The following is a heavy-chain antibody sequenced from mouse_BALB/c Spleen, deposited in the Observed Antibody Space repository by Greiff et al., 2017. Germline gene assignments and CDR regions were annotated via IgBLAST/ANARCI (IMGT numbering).Heavy chain of an antibody. V-gene: IGHV1-18*01. Sequence: EVQLQQFGAELVKPGASVKISCKASGYTFTDYNMDWVKQSHGKSLEWIGDINPNSDSTSYNQKFKGKATLTVDKSSSTAYMELRSLTSEDTAVYYCARERGYAMDYWGQGTSVTVSS. CDR1: GYTFTDYN. CDR3: ARERGYAMDY. CDR2: INPNSDST. J-gene: IGHJ4*01.